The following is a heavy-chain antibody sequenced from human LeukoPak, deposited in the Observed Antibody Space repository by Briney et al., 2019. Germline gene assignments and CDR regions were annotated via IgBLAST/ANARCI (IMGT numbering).Heavy chain of an antibody. D-gene: IGHD4/OR15-4a*01. J-gene: IGHJ3*02. Sequence: ASVKVSCKVSGYTLTELSMHWVRQAPGKGLEWMGGFDPEDGETIYAQKFQGRVTMTEDTSTDTAYMELSSLRSEDTAVYYCATNPPSANSRDAFDIWGQGTMVTVSS. CDR3: ATNPPSANSRDAFDI. CDR1: GYTLTELS. V-gene: IGHV1-24*01. CDR2: FDPEDGET.